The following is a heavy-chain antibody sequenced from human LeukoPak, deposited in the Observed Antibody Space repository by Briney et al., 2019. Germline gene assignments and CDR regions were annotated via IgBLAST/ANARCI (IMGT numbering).Heavy chain of an antibody. J-gene: IGHJ5*02. V-gene: IGHV3-23*01. CDR1: GFTFSSYG. Sequence: GGSLRLSCVTSGFTFSSYGMSWVRQAPGKGLEWVSGISGSGGTTDYADSVKGRFIISRDNSRKTLYLQMNSLRAEDTAIYFCAREPSAPNRFQGSWGQGTLVTVSS. CDR2: ISGSGGTT. CDR3: AREPSAPNRFQGS.